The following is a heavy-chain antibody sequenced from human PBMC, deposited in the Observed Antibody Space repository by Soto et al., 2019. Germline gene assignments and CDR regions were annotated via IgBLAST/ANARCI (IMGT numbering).Heavy chain of an antibody. J-gene: IGHJ3*02. CDR1: GGSISSGGYY. Sequence: SETLSLTCSVSGGSISSGGYYWSWIRQHPGKGLEWIGYIYYSGSTYYNPSLKSRVAMSLDTSKNHFSLRLNSVTAADTAVYYCARKNYDDSGAPGEPFDIWGQGTMVTVSS. CDR2: IYYSGST. D-gene: IGHD3-22*01. CDR3: ARKNYDDSGAPGEPFDI. V-gene: IGHV4-31*03.